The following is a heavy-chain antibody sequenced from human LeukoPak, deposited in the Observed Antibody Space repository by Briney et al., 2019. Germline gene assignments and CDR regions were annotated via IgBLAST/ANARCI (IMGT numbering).Heavy chain of an antibody. Sequence: ASVEVSCKASGYTFTGYYMHWVRQAPGQGLEWMGWINPNSGGTNYAQKFQGRVTMTRDTSISTAYMELSRLRSDDTAVYYCARYNWNYDWFDPWGQGTLVTVSS. D-gene: IGHD1-7*01. CDR1: GYTFTGYY. CDR3: ARYNWNYDWFDP. CDR2: INPNSGGT. J-gene: IGHJ5*02. V-gene: IGHV1-2*02.